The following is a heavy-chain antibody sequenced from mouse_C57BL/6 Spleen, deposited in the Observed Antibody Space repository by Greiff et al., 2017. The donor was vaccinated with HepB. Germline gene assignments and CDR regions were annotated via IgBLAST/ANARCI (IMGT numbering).Heavy chain of an antibody. Sequence: EVMLVESGGGLVKPGGSLKLSCAASGFTFSSYAMSWVRQTPEKRLEWVATISDGGSYTYYPDNVKGRFTISRDNAKNNLYLQMSHLKSEDTAMYYCARDGVTGTGWYFDVWGTGTTVTVSS. J-gene: IGHJ1*03. CDR3: ARDGVTGTGWYFDV. CDR2: ISDGGSYT. CDR1: GFTFSSYA. V-gene: IGHV5-4*01. D-gene: IGHD4-1*01.